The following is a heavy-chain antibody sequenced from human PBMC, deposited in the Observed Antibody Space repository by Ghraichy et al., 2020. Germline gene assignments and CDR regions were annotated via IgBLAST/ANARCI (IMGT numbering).Heavy chain of an antibody. J-gene: IGHJ4*02. CDR1: GGSLRGYY. V-gene: IGHV4-34*01. CDR3: ARGRRRLGMMSGRVYFDY. Sequence: SETLSLTCAVYGGSLRGYYWSWIRQLPGKGLEWIGEINHSGSTNYNPSLKSRVTISVDTSKNQFSLKLSSVTAADTAVYYCARGRRRLGMMSGRVYFDYWGQGTLVTVSS. D-gene: IGHD7-27*01. CDR2: INHSGST.